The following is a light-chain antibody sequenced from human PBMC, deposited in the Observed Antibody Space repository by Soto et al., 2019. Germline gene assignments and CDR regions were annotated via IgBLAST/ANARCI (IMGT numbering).Light chain of an antibody. CDR3: QQRSYWPRT. Sequence: EIVLTQSPATLSLSPGERATLSCRASQSVSSYLAWYQQKPGQAPRLLIYDSPNRATGIPARFSGSGSGTDFTLTISSLEPEDFAVYYCQQRSYWPRTFGQGTKVEVK. CDR1: QSVSSY. V-gene: IGKV3-11*01. J-gene: IGKJ1*01. CDR2: DSP.